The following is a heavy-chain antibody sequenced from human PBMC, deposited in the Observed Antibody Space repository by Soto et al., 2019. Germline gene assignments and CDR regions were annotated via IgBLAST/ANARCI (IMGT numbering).Heavy chain of an antibody. CDR2: ISNDGSNK. V-gene: IGHV3-30*18. D-gene: IGHD6-6*01. Sequence: QVQMVESGGGVVQPGRSLRLSCAASGFSFSTYGMHWVRQAPGKELEWMAVISNDGSNKYYADSVKGRFTISRDNSKDTLFLQMNRLRGEDTAVYYCAKVVRADSTSSNFYYYSGMDVWGQGTTVTVSS. J-gene: IGHJ6*02. CDR3: AKVVRADSTSSNFYYYSGMDV. CDR1: GFSFSTYG.